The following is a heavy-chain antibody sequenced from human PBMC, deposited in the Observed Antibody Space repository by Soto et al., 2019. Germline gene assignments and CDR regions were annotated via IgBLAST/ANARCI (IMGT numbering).Heavy chain of an antibody. Sequence: QEQLVQSGGGVVQPGRSLRLSCAASGFKFNSYGMHWVRQAPGKGLEWVAVISCDGSDTSYGDSVKGRFTISRDNSKNTLHLQMSSLRLDDTAVYYCARDRFGGTEGTNWLDPWGQGSLVTVSS. D-gene: IGHD3-10*01. CDR2: ISCDGSDT. CDR3: ARDRFGGTEGTNWLDP. CDR1: GFKFNSYG. J-gene: IGHJ5*02. V-gene: IGHV3-33*01.